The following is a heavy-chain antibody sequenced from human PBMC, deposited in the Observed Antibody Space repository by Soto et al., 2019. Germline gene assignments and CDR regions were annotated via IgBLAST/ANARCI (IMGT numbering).Heavy chain of an antibody. CDR3: ARILVGRRSVAGIAAAGRENRDY. D-gene: IGHD6-13*01. J-gene: IGHJ4*02. Sequence: QVQLQQWGAGLLKPSETLSLTCAVYGGSFSGYYWSWIRQPPGKGLEWIGEINHSGSTNYNPSLKSRVTISVDTSKNQFSLKLSSVTAADTAVYYWARILVGRRSVAGIAAAGRENRDYWGQGTLVTVSS. V-gene: IGHV4-34*01. CDR2: INHSGST. CDR1: GGSFSGYY.